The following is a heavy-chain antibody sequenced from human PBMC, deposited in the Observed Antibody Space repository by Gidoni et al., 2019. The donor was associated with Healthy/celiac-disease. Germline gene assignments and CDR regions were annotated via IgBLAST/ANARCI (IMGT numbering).Heavy chain of an antibody. CDR2: ISSSSSYI. CDR1: GFTFSSYS. J-gene: IGHJ4*02. CDR3: ARGGGYYDSSGYCGY. V-gene: IGHV3-21*01. D-gene: IGHD3-22*01. Sequence: EVQLVESGGGLVKPGGSLRLSCEASGFTFSSYSMNWVRQAPGKGLEWVSSISSSSSYIYYADSVKGRFTISRDNAKNSLYLQMNSLRAEDTAVYYCARGGGYYDSSGYCGYWGQGTLVTVSS.